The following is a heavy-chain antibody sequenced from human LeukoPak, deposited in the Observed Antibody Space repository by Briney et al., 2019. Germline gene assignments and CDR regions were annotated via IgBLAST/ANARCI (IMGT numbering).Heavy chain of an antibody. Sequence: GGSLRLSCAASGFTFSSYAMSWVRQAPGKGLEWVSGISGSGGSTYYADSVKGRFTISRDNSKNTLYLQMNSLRAEDTAVYYCAKDLDTAMVTGVCYFDYWGQGTLVTVSS. J-gene: IGHJ4*02. CDR1: GFTFSSYA. CDR3: AKDLDTAMVTGVCYFDY. V-gene: IGHV3-23*01. D-gene: IGHD5-18*01. CDR2: ISGSGGST.